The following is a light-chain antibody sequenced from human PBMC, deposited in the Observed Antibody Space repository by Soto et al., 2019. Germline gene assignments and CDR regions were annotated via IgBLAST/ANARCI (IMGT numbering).Light chain of an antibody. V-gene: IGLV2-14*01. Sequence: SSVPQPDLVSGSPGQSITISFTGTSSDVGGYNYVSWYQQHPGKAPKLMIYDVSNRPSGVSNRFSGSKSGNTASLTISGLQAEDEADYYCSSYTSSSTLEGVFGTGTKVTVL. CDR2: DVS. CDR1: SSDVGGYNY. J-gene: IGLJ1*01. CDR3: SSYTSSSTLEGV.